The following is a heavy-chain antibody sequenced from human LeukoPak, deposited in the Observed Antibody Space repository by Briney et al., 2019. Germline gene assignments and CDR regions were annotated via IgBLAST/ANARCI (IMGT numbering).Heavy chain of an antibody. J-gene: IGHJ4*02. CDR2: IYPGDSDT. CDR1: GYTFNTYW. CDR3: GRRPSGSCGSGSYVDF. D-gene: IGHD3-10*01. V-gene: IGHV5-51*01. Sequence: GESLQISCEASGYTFNTYWIACVRPMPGKGLEWMGIIYPGDSDTRFSPSFQGQGTISADKSTSTAYLQWGSLKASDTAIYYWGRRPSGSCGSGSYVDFWGQGTLVTVSS.